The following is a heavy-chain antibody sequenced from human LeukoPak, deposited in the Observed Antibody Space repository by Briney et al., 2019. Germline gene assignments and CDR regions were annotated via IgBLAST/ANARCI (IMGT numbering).Heavy chain of an antibody. D-gene: IGHD5-18*01. J-gene: IGHJ4*02. V-gene: IGHV3-53*04. CDR3: ARGGALGNTYGHQAY. CDR2: IYSGGST. Sequence: LGGSLRLSCAASGFTVSSNYMSWVRQAPGKGLEWVSVIYSGGSTYYADSVKGRFTISRHNSKNTLYLQMNSLRAEDTAVYYCARGGALGNTYGHQAYWGQGTLVTVSS. CDR1: GFTVSSNY.